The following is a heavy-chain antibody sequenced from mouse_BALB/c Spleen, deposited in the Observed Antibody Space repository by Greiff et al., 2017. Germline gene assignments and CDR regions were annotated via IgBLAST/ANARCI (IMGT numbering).Heavy chain of an antibody. V-gene: IGHV5-6*01. CDR1: GFTFSSYG. CDR2: ISSGGSYT. D-gene: IGHD2-1*01. J-gene: IGHJ4*01. CDR3: ARGDGNAYAMDY. Sequence: EVMLVESGGDLVKPGGSLKLSCAASGFTFSSYGMSWVRQTPDKRLEWVATISSGGSYTYYPDSVKGRFTISRDNAKNTLYLQMSSLKSEDTAMYYCARGDGNAYAMDYWGQGTSVTVSS.